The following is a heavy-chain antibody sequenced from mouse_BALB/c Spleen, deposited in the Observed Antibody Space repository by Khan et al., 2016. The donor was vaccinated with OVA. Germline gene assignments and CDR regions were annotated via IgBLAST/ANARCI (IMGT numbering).Heavy chain of an antibody. CDR2: IAPANGNT. D-gene: IGHD2-3*01. J-gene: IGHJ1*01. V-gene: IGHV14-3*02. Sequence: VQLKQSGAELVKPGASVKLSCTASGFNIKDTYLHWVKQRPEQGLEWIGRIAPANGNTHYDPKFQGKATLTSDTSSNTAYLQLNSLTSEDTAVYYCARPSYDPRDFEVWGAGTTVTVSS. CDR3: ARPSYDPRDFEV. CDR1: GFNIKDTY.